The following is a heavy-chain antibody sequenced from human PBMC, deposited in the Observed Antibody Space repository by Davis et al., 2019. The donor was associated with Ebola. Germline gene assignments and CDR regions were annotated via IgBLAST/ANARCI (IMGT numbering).Heavy chain of an antibody. V-gene: IGHV4-34*01. Sequence: GSLRLSCAVFGGSFSDYYWTWIRQPPGKGLEWIGEINHTGSTSYNPSLKSRVTISVDTSKNQVSLELSSVTAADTAVYYCARHVRGVTTDWFDPWGQGTLVTVSS. CDR2: INHTGST. D-gene: IGHD3-10*02. CDR1: GGSFSDYY. CDR3: ARHVRGVTTDWFDP. J-gene: IGHJ5*02.